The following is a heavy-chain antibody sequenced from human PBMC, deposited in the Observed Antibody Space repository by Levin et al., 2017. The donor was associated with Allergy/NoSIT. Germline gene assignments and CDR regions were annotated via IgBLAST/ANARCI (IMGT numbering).Heavy chain of an antibody. V-gene: IGHV1-2*04. CDR3: ARDIGGDYAYGMDV. Sequence: GESLKISCKASGYTFTGYYMHWVRQAPGQGLEWMGWINPNSGGTNYAQKFQGWVTMTRDTSISTAYMELSRLRSDDTAVYYCARDIGGDYAYGMDVWGQGTTVTVSS. CDR1: GYTFTGYY. CDR2: INPNSGGT. D-gene: IGHD4-17*01. J-gene: IGHJ6*02.